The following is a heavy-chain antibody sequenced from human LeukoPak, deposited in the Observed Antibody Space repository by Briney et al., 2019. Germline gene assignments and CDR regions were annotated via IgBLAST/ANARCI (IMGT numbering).Heavy chain of an antibody. D-gene: IGHD4-11*01. Sequence: PSQTLSLTCTVSGGSISSYYWSWIRQPPGKGLEGIGYIYYSGSTNYNPSLKSRVTISVDTSKNQFSLNLNSVTAADTAVYYCARTDSHYLSFDYWGQGTLVTVSS. CDR3: ARTDSHYLSFDY. CDR1: GGSISSYY. J-gene: IGHJ4*02. V-gene: IGHV4-59*01. CDR2: IYYSGST.